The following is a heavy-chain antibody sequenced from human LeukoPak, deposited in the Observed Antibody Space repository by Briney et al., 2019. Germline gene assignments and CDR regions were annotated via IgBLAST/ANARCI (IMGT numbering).Heavy chain of an antibody. V-gene: IGHV4-4*07. CDR1: GGPISSYY. Sequence: SETLSLTCTVSGGPISSYYWSWIRQPAGKGLEWIGRIYTSGSTNYNPSLKSRVTMSVDTSKNQFSLKLSSVTAADTAVYYCARDPLAVAGSVHFDWFDPWGQGTLVTVSS. J-gene: IGHJ5*02. D-gene: IGHD6-19*01. CDR2: IYTSGST. CDR3: ARDPLAVAGSVHFDWFDP.